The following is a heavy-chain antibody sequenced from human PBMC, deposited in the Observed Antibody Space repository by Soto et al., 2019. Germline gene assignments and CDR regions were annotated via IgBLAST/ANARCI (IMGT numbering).Heavy chain of an antibody. Sequence: GGSLRLSCAASGFTFSSYAMSWVRQAPGKGLEWVSAISGSGGSTYYADSVKGRFTISRDNSKNTLYLQMNSLRAEDTAVYYCAKDTHYYGSGSYFYWGQGTLVTVSS. V-gene: IGHV3-23*01. J-gene: IGHJ4*02. CDR1: GFTFSSYA. CDR3: AKDTHYYGSGSYFY. D-gene: IGHD3-10*01. CDR2: ISGSGGST.